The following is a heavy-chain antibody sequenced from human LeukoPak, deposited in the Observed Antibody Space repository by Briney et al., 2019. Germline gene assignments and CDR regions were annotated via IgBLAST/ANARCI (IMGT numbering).Heavy chain of an antibody. V-gene: IGHV4-59*01. CDR1: GGSISSYY. CDR2: IYYSGST. CDR3: ARGGWYFDY. D-gene: IGHD6-19*01. J-gene: IGHJ4*02. Sequence: SGTLSLTCTVSGGSISSYYWSWIRQPPGKGLEWIGYIYYSGSTDYNPSLKSRVTISVDTSKNQFSLKLSSVTAADTAVYYCARGGWYFDYWGQGTLVTVSS.